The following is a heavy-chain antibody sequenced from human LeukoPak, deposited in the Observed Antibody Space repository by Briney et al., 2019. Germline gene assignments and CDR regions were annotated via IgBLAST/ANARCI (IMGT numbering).Heavy chain of an antibody. CDR1: GYTFTGHY. D-gene: IGHD3-22*01. V-gene: IGHV1-2*02. J-gene: IGHJ4*02. CDR3: AREKSYYFDSSAYSNTFDY. CDR2: INPNSGGT. Sequence: ASVKVSCKASGYTFTGHYIHWVRQAPGQGLEWMGWINPNSGGTNYARKFQGRVTMTRDTSINTAYMELSRLRSDDTAVYFCAREKSYYFDSSAYSNTFDYWGQATLVTVSS.